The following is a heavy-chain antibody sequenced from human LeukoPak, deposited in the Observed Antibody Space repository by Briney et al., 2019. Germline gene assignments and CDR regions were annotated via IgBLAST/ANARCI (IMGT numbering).Heavy chain of an antibody. CDR3: AKRGIAGLDY. J-gene: IGHJ4*02. CDR1: GFTFSSYA. D-gene: IGHD3-10*01. V-gene: IGHV3-23*01. Sequence: PGGSLRLSXAASGFTFSSYAMSWVRQAPGKGLEWVSAISGSGGSTYYADSVKGRFTISRDTSKNTLYLQMNSLRAEDTGVYYCAKRGIAGLDYWGQGTLVTVSS. CDR2: ISGSGGST.